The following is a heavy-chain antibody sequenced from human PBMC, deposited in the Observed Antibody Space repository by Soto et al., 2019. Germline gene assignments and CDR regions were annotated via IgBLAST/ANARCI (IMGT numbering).Heavy chain of an antibody. CDR1: GFTFSDHY. J-gene: IGHJ4*02. V-gene: IGHV3-11*05. CDR2: VSTSSSYT. CDR3: ARLRLTGYFDY. Sequence: QVQLVESGGGLVKPGGPLRLSCVASGFTFSDHYMTWIRQAPGKGLEWLSYVSTSSSYTNYADSVKGRFTISRDNAMNSLYLQMNSLRAEDTAVYYCARLRLTGYFDYWGQGTLVTVSS.